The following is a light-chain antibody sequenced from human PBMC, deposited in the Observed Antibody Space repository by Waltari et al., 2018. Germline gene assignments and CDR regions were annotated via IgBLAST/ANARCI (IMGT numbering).Light chain of an antibody. J-gene: IGLJ2*01. CDR2: QGS. V-gene: IGLV3-1*01. CDR1: QLGDKN. Sequence: SYEATQPPSVSVSPGQTASITCSGDQLGDKNACWYQQKPGQSPGLVICQGSKRPSGIPERFSGSNSGNTATLTIGGTQAVDEADYYCQAWDNSTVVFGGGTKLTVL. CDR3: QAWDNSTVV.